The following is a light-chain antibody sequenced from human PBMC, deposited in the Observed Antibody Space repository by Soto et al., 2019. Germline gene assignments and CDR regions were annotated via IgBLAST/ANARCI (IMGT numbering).Light chain of an antibody. J-gene: IGLJ1*01. V-gene: IGLV2-14*01. CDR3: SSYTSGSTLEV. CDR1: SSDVGGYNY. CDR2: EVS. Sequence: QSVLTQPASVSGSPGQSITISCTGTSSDVGGYNYVSWYQQHPGKAPKLMIYEVSNRPSGVSNRFSGSKSGNTASLTISGLQAEDEADYYCSSYTSGSTLEVFGTGTKVPVL.